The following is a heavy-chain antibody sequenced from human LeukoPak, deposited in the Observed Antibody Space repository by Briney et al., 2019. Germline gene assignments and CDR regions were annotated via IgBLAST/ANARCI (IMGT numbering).Heavy chain of an antibody. CDR1: GGSFSGYY. CDR3: ARALLYSSGRRAFDY. Sequence: SETLSLTCAVYGGSFSGYYWSWIRQPPGKGLEWIGEINHSGSTNYNPSLKSRVTISVDTSKNQFSLKLSSVTAADSAVYYCARALLYSSGRRAFDYWGQGTLVTVSS. J-gene: IGHJ4*02. D-gene: IGHD6-19*01. V-gene: IGHV4-34*01. CDR2: INHSGST.